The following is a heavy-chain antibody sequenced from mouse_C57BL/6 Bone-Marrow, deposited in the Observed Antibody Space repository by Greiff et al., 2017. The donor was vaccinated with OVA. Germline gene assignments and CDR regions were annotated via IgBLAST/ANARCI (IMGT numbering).Heavy chain of an antibody. D-gene: IGHD1-1*01. Sequence: QVQLQQPGTELVKPGASVKLSCKASGYTFTSYWMHWVKQRPGQGLEWIGNINPSNGGTTYNEKFKSKATLTVDKSSSTAYMQLSSLTSEDSAVYYCAREGITTVVARGFFDYWGQGTTLTVSS. CDR2: INPSNGGT. CDR1: GYTFTSYW. J-gene: IGHJ2*01. V-gene: IGHV1-53*01. CDR3: AREGITTVVARGFFDY.